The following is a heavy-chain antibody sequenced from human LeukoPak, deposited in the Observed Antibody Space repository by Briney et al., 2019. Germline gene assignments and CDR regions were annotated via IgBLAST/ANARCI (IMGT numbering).Heavy chain of an antibody. D-gene: IGHD6-13*01. CDR2: IYYSGST. J-gene: IGHJ4*02. V-gene: IGHV4-39*07. CDR3: ARGGSWRQQLVLGGY. Sequence: SETLSLTCSVSGGSMSSSSYYWDWIRQPPGKGLEWIGSIYYSGSTNYNPSLKSRVTISVDTSKNQFSLKLSSVTAADTAVYYCARGGSWRQQLVLGGYWGQGTLVTVSS. CDR1: GGSMSSSSYY.